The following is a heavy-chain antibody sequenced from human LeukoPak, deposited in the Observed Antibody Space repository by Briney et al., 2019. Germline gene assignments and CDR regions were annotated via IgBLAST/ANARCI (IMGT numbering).Heavy chain of an antibody. Sequence: SETLSLTCTVSGGSISSSSYYWGWIRQPPGKGLEWIGSIYYSGSTHYNPSLQSRVTISVDTSRKQFSLKLSSVTAADTAVYYCARHVVLMYLVTSGYYYFDYWGQGNLVTVSS. D-gene: IGHD2-21*01. CDR1: GGSISSSSYY. J-gene: IGHJ4*02. V-gene: IGHV4-39*01. CDR3: ARHVVLMYLVTSGYYYFDY. CDR2: IYYSGST.